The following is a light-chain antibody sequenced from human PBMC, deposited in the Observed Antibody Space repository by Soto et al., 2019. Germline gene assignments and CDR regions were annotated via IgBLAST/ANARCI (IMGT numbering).Light chain of an antibody. CDR3: QQYNSYSPWT. Sequence: DYQMTQSPNTLSASVGDIVTITCRASQSISSWLAWYQQKPGKAPKLLIYDASSLESGVPSRFSGSGSGTEFTLTISSLQPDDFATYYCQQYNSYSPWTFGQGSKVDI. V-gene: IGKV1-5*01. CDR1: QSISSW. J-gene: IGKJ1*01. CDR2: DAS.